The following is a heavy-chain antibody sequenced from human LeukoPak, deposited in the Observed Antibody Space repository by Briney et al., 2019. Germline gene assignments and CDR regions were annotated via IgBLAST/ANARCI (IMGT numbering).Heavy chain of an antibody. CDR1: GYTFTGYY. J-gene: IGHJ4*02. CDR2: INPNSGGT. D-gene: IGHD6-13*01. CDR3: VRIGTRGRIAAAGPFDY. Sequence: ASVKVSCKASGYTFTGYYMHWVRQAPGQGLEWMGWINPNSGGTNYAQKFQGRVTMTRGMSTSTVYMELSSLRSEDTAVYYCVRIGTRGRIAAAGPFDYWGQGTLVTVSS. V-gene: IGHV1-2*02.